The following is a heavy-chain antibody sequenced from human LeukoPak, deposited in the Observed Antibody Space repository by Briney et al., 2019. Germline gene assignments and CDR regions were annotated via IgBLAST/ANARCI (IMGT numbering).Heavy chain of an antibody. CDR1: GGSISSYY. CDR3: ARVEGDYYYDSSARFNP. J-gene: IGHJ5*02. V-gene: IGHV4-59*01. D-gene: IGHD3-22*01. CDR2: IYYSGST. Sequence: SETLSLTCTVSGGSISSYYWSWIRQPPGKGLEWIGYIYYSGSTNYNPSLKSRVTISVDTSKNQFPLKLSSVTAADTAVYYCARVEGDYYYDSSARFNPWGQGTLVTVSS.